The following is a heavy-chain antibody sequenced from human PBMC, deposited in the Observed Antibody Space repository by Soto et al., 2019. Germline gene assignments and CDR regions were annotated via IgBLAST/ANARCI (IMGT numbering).Heavy chain of an antibody. J-gene: IGHJ4*02. CDR2: INSDGSTT. CDR1: GCTVSGYW. D-gene: IGHD3-9*01. Sequence: GGSLRLSCAAGGCTVSGYWRHWVRQAPGKGLVWVGRINSDGSTTSYADSVKGRFTISRDNAKNTLYLQMNSLRAEDTAVYYCARAARHDILAWGYWGQGTQVTVSS. CDR3: ARAARHDILAWGY. V-gene: IGHV3-74*01.